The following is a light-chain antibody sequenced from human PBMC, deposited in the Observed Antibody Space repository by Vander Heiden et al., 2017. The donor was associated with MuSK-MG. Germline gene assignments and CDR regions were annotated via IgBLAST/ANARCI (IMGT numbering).Light chain of an antibody. J-gene: IGKJ2*01. Sequence: DIVMTQSPLSLPVTPGEPASISCRSSQSLLHSNGYNYLDWYLQKPGQSPQLLIYLGSNRASGVPDRFSGSGSGTDFTLKISRVEAEDVGVYYCRQALQTPHLFGQGTKLXIK. CDR1: QSLLHSNGYNY. V-gene: IGKV2-28*01. CDR3: RQALQTPHL. CDR2: LGS.